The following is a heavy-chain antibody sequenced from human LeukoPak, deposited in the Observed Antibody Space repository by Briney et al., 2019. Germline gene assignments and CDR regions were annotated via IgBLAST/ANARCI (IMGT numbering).Heavy chain of an antibody. CDR2: ISGSGGST. V-gene: IGHV3-23*01. CDR3: AKDPVAVAGTTNYFDC. CDR1: GFTFSSYA. J-gene: IGHJ4*02. D-gene: IGHD6-19*01. Sequence: PGGSLRLSCAASGFTFSSYAMSWVRQAPGKGLEWVSAISGSGGSTYYADSVKGRFTISRDNSKNTLYLQMNSLRAEDTAVYYCAKDPVAVAGTTNYFDCWGQGTLVTVSS.